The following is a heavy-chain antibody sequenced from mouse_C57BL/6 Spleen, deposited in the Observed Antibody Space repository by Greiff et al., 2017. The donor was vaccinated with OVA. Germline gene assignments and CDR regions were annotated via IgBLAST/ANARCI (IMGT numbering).Heavy chain of an antibody. CDR1: GYTFTDYE. CDR3: TTRWLLLAWFAY. V-gene: IGHV1-15*01. Sequence: VKVVESGAELVRPGASVTLSCKASGYTFTDYEMHWVKQTPVHGLEWIGAIDPETGGTAYNQKFKGKAILTADKSSSTAYMELRSLTSEDSAVYYCTTRWLLLAWFAYWGQGTLVTVSA. J-gene: IGHJ3*01. CDR2: IDPETGGT. D-gene: IGHD2-3*01.